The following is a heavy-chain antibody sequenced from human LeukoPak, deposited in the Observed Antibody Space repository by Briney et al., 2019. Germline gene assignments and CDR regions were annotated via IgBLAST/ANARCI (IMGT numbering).Heavy chain of an antibody. Sequence: GGSLRLSCAASGFTFSSYAMSWVRQAPGKGLEWVSAISGSGGSTYYADSVKGRFTISGDNSKNTLYLQMNSLRAEDTAVYYCAKDPRDYYYMDVWGKGTTVTVSS. J-gene: IGHJ6*03. CDR3: AKDPRDYYYMDV. V-gene: IGHV3-23*01. CDR2: ISGSGGST. CDR1: GFTFSSYA.